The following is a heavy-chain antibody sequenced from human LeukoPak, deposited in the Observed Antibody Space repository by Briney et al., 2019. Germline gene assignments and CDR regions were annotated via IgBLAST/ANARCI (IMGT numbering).Heavy chain of an antibody. CDR1: GGSISSSNW. J-gene: IGHJ4*02. Sequence: SGTLSLTCAVSGGSISSSNWWSWVRQPPGKGLEWIGEIYHSGSTNYNPSLKSRVTISVDKSKNQFSLKLSSVTAADTAVYYCARVGSRSGYYPQYFDYWGQGTLVTVSS. V-gene: IGHV4-4*02. CDR2: IYHSGST. D-gene: IGHD3-22*01. CDR3: ARVGSRSGYYPQYFDY.